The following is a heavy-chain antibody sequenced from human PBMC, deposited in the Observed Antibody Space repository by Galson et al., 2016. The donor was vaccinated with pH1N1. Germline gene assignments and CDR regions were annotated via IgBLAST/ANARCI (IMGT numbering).Heavy chain of an antibody. D-gene: IGHD4-17*01. CDR2: ISYNGHDE. CDR1: GFNLDTFA. J-gene: IGHJ6*02. CDR3: AREDCSYGDTYYNGMDL. V-gene: IGHV3-30-3*01. Sequence: SLRLSCAASGFNLDTFAMHWVRRTPGKGLEWVAFISYNGHDESYADSLKGRFTVSRDNSKNRLYLHMNSLRTEDTGLYYCAREDCSYGDTYYNGMDLWGQWTTITVSS.